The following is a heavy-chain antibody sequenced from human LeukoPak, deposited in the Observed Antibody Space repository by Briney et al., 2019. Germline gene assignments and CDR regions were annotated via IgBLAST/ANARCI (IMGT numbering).Heavy chain of an antibody. CDR2: IYYSGST. Sequence: SETLSLTCTVSGDSFTSFHWSWVPQPPGKGLEWIGYIYYSGSTNYTPSLKSRVTMSVDTSKNQFSLKLSSVTAADTAVYFCARALSYYYYIDVWGKGTTVTVSS. J-gene: IGHJ6*03. V-gene: IGHV4-59*01. CDR1: GDSFTSFH. D-gene: IGHD2/OR15-2a*01. CDR3: ARALSYYYYIDV.